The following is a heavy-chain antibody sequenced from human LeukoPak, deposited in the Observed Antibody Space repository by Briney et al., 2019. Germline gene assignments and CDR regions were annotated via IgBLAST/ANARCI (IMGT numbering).Heavy chain of an antibody. V-gene: IGHV4-39*07. CDR1: GGSISSSSYY. CDR3: ARDSYYYGSGSWWFDP. Sequence: SETLSLTCTVSGGSISSSSYYWGWIRQPPGKGLEWIGSIYYSGSTYYNPSLKSRVTMSVDTSKNQFSLKLSSVTAADTAVYYCARDSYYYGSGSWWFDPWGQGTLVTVSS. D-gene: IGHD3-10*01. CDR2: IYYSGST. J-gene: IGHJ5*02.